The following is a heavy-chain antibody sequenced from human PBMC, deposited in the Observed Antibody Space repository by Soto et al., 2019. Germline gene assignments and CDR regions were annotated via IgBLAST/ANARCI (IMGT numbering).Heavy chain of an antibody. Sequence: SETLSLTCAVYGGSFSGYYWSWIRQPPGKGLGWIGEINHSGSTNYNPSLKSRVTISVDTSKNQFSLKLSSVTAADTAVYYCARTRRPYSSSPTYYYYMDVWGKGTTVTVSS. J-gene: IGHJ6*03. V-gene: IGHV4-34*01. D-gene: IGHD6-13*01. CDR2: INHSGST. CDR1: GGSFSGYY. CDR3: ARTRRPYSSSPTYYYYMDV.